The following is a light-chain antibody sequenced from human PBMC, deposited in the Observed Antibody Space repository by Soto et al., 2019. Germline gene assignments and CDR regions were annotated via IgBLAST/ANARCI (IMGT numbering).Light chain of an antibody. Sequence: QSALTQPASVSGSPGQSITISCTGTSSDVGSYNLVSWYLQHPGKAPKLMIYGVSKRPSGVSNRFSGSKSGNTASLTISGLQAEDEADYYCCSYAGVNTFYVFGTGTKVTVL. CDR1: SSDVGSYNL. J-gene: IGLJ1*01. CDR2: GVS. V-gene: IGLV2-23*02. CDR3: CSYAGVNTFYV.